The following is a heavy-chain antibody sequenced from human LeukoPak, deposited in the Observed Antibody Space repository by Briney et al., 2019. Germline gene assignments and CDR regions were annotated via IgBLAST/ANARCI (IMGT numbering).Heavy chain of an antibody. CDR2: INPTGGST. CDR3: ARVNGGQQLIIDY. Sequence: ASVKVSCKASGYTFTGYYMHWVRQAPGQGLEWMGLINPTGGSTGYAQKFQGRVTMTRDMSTSTDYMELSSLRSDDTAVYYCARVNGGQQLIIDYWGQGTLVTVSS. J-gene: IGHJ4*02. D-gene: IGHD6-13*01. V-gene: IGHV1-46*01. CDR1: GYTFTGYY.